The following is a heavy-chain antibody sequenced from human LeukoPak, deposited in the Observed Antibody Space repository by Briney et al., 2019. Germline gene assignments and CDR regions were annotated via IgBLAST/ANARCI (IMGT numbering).Heavy chain of an antibody. J-gene: IGHJ5*02. CDR2: IYYSGST. Sequence: PSETLSLTCTVSGGSISSGGYYWSWIRQHPGKGLEWIGYIYYSGSTYYNPSLKSRATISVDTSKNQFSLKLSSVTAADTAVYYCARGGSRVFGGSGWFDPWGQGTLVTVSS. D-gene: IGHD2-15*01. V-gene: IGHV4-31*03. CDR1: GGSISSGGYY. CDR3: ARGGSRVFGGSGWFDP.